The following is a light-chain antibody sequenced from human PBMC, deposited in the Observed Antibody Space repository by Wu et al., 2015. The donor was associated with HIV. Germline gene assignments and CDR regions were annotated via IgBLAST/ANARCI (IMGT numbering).Light chain of an antibody. V-gene: IGKV1-39*01. Sequence: DIQMTQSPSSVSASVGDRVTITCRASQSISSYLNWYQQKPGKAPKLLIYAASSLQSGVPSRFSGSGSGTDFTLTISSLQPEDFATYYCQQSYSTPPSFGQGTKLE. CDR1: QSISSY. CDR3: QQSYSTPPS. CDR2: AAS. J-gene: IGKJ2*03.